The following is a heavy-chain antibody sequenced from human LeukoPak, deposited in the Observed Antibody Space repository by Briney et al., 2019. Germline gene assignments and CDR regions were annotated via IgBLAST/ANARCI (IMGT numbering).Heavy chain of an antibody. CDR3: ARDLIGSFGAYGMDV. D-gene: IGHD3-10*01. CDR1: GFIFSSYA. Sequence: GRSLRLSCAASGFIFSSYAMHWVRQAPGKGLEWVAVISYDGSNKYYADSVKGRFTISRDNSKNTLYLQMNSLRAEDTAVYYCARDLIGSFGAYGMDVWGKGTTVTVSS. CDR2: ISYDGSNK. V-gene: IGHV3-30*04. J-gene: IGHJ6*04.